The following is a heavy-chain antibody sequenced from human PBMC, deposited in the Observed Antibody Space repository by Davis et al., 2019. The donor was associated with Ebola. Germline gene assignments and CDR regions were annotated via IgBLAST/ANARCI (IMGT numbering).Heavy chain of an antibody. CDR1: GGTFSSYA. V-gene: IGHV1-46*01. D-gene: IGHD3-16*01. CDR2: INPSGGST. Sequence: ASVKVSCKASGGTFSSYAISWVRQAPGQGLEWMGIINPSGGSTSYAQKFQGRVTMTRDTSTSTVYMELSSLRSEDTAVYYCARVPDMITFGGTPPDYWGQGTLVTVSS. J-gene: IGHJ4*02. CDR3: ARVPDMITFGGTPPDY.